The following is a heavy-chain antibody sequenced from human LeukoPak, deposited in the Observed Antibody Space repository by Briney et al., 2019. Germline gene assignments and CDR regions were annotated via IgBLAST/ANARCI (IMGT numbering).Heavy chain of an antibody. CDR3: ARQSYFDGRGDDAFDI. J-gene: IGHJ3*02. V-gene: IGHV1-18*01. CDR2: ISPYNGNT. D-gene: IGHD2-15*01. Sequence: GASVKVSCKASGYTFNNYGISWVRQVPGQGLDWIGWISPYNGNTKFAQKFQGRVTVTTETSTSTAYMELRSLRSDDTAVYYCARQSYFDGRGDDAFDIWGQGTMVTVSS. CDR1: GYTFNNYG.